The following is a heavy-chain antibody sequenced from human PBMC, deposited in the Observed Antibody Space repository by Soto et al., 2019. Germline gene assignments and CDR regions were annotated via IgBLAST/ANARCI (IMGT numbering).Heavy chain of an antibody. CDR1: GFTFSSYG. CDR3: ARGYCSSTSCYANDAFDI. V-gene: IGHV3-33*01. CDR2: IWYDGSNK. Sequence: GGSLRLSCAASGFTFSSYGMHWVRQATGKGLEWVAVIWYDGSNKYYADTVKGRFTISRDNSKNTLYLQMNRLRAEDTAAYYCARGYCSSTSCYANDAFDIWGQGTMVTVSS. D-gene: IGHD2-2*01. J-gene: IGHJ3*02.